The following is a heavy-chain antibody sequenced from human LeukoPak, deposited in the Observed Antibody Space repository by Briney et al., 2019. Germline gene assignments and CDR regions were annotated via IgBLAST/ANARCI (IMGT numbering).Heavy chain of an antibody. CDR1: GYTLTELS. CDR3: ARDRINYDSSGYYPGY. Sequence: ASVKVSCKVSGYTLTELSMHWVRQAPGKGLEWMGGFDPEDGETIYAQKFQGRVTMTEDTSTDTAYMELSSLRSDDTAVYYCARDRINYDSSGYYPGYWGQGTLVTVSS. J-gene: IGHJ4*02. D-gene: IGHD3-22*01. V-gene: IGHV1-24*01. CDR2: FDPEDGET.